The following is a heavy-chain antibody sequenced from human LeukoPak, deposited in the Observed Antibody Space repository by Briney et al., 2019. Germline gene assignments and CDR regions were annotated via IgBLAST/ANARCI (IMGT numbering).Heavy chain of an antibody. CDR1: GGSISSGDYY. CDR2: MYYSGST. V-gene: IGHV4-30-4*01. J-gene: IGHJ5*02. CDR3: ARPYYYDSRIDP. Sequence: SETLSLTCTVSGGSISSGDYYWSWIRQPPGKGLEWIAYMYYSGSTYYNPSLKSRLTTSADTSKNQLSLKLSSVTAADTAVYYCARPYYYDSRIDPWGQGILVTVSS. D-gene: IGHD3-22*01.